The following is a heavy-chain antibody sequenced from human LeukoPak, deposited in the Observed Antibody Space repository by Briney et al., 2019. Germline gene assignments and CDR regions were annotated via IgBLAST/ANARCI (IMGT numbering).Heavy chain of an antibody. CDR2: IYSGGST. J-gene: IGHJ5*02. V-gene: IGHV3-66*02. Sequence: GRSLRLSCAASGFTFSSYAMHWVRQAPGKGLEWVSVIYSGGSTYYADSVKGRFTISRDNSKNTLYLQMNSLRAEDTAVYYCARDDFWSGYYRYDPWGQGTLVTVSS. CDR3: ARDDFWSGYYRYDP. D-gene: IGHD3-3*01. CDR1: GFTFSSYA.